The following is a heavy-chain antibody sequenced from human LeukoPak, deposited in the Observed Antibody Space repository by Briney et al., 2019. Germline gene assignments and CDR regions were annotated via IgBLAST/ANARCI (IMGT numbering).Heavy chain of an antibody. CDR3: ARNISSRVAGTV. CDR2: ISSSSSYI. J-gene: IGHJ4*02. Sequence: PGGSLRLSCAASGFTFSSYSMNWVRQAPGKGLEWVSSISSSSSYIYYADSVKGRFTISRDNAKNSLYLQMNSLRAEDTAVYYCARNISSRVAGTVWGQGTLVTVFS. V-gene: IGHV3-21*01. CDR1: GFTFSSYS. D-gene: IGHD6-19*01.